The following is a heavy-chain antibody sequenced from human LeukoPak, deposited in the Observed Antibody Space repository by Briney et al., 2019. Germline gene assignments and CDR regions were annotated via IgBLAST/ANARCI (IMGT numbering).Heavy chain of an antibody. CDR3: ARRSSSSSGSGLDF. D-gene: IGHD6-6*01. CDR1: GGSVSSGSYY. V-gene: IGHV4-61*01. J-gene: IGHJ4*02. CDR2: ISYSGTT. Sequence: SETLSLTCTVSGGSVSSGSYYWNSTRQPPGKGLELIGYISYSGTTNYNPSLKSRVTLSVDTSKNQFSLKLTSVTAADTAVYYCARRSSSSSGSGLDFWGQGTLVTVSS.